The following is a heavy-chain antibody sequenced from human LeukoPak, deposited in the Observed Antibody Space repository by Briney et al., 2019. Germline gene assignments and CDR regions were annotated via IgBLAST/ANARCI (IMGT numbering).Heavy chain of an antibody. CDR2: ISYDGSNK. V-gene: IGHV3-30*04. CDR3: ARDRGVVIGFTSDY. Sequence: GSLRLSCAASGFTFSSYAMHWVRQAPGKGLEWVAVISYDGSNKYYADSVKGRFTISRDNSKNTLYLQMNSLRAEDTAVYYCARDRGVVIGFTSDYWGQGTLVTVSS. J-gene: IGHJ4*02. CDR1: GFTFSSYA. D-gene: IGHD3-3*01.